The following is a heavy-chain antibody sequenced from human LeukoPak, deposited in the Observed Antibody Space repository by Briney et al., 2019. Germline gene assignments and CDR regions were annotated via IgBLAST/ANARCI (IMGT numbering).Heavy chain of an antibody. V-gene: IGHV1-2*06. CDR2: INPNSGGT. CDR1: GYTFTGYY. CDR3: TESDSSGYYLFY. Sequence: GASVKVSCKASGYTFTGYYMHWVRQATGQGLEWMGRINPNSGGTNYAQKLQGRVTMTRDTSISTAYMELSRLRSDDTAVYYCTESDSSGYYLFYWGQGTLVTVSS. J-gene: IGHJ4*02. D-gene: IGHD3-22*01.